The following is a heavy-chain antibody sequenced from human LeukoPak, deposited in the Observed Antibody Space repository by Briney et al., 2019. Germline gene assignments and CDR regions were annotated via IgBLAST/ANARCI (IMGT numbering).Heavy chain of an antibody. V-gene: IGHV5-51*03. D-gene: IGHD1-7*01. CDR2: IYPGDSDT. CDR3: ATGNWNYPFDY. CDR1: RYSFTSYW. Sequence: PAASVKVSCKGSRYSFTSYWIGWVRQMPGKGLEWMGIIYPGDSDTRYSPSFQGQVTISADKSISTAYLQWSSLKASDTAMYYCATGNWNYPFDYWGQGTLVTVSS. J-gene: IGHJ4*02.